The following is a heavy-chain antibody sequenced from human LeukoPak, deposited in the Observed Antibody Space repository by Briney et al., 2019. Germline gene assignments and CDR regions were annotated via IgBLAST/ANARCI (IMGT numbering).Heavy chain of an antibody. V-gene: IGHV3-7*04. CDR1: GITLSTYW. CDR2: IKQDGSEK. Sequence: GGSLRLSCAASGITLSTYWMSWVRQAPGKGLEWVANIKQDGSEKNYVDSVKGRFTISRDNARNSLYLQMDSLRAEGTASYYCARGGLYWHIWGQGTMVTVSS. J-gene: IGHJ3*02. CDR3: ARGGLYWHI. D-gene: IGHD2-15*01.